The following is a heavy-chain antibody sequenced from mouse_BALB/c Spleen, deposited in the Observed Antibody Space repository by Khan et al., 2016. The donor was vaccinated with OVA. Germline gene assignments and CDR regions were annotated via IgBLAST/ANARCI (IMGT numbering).Heavy chain of an antibody. V-gene: IGHV1-77*01. CDR3: ARSYYGAGFAY. D-gene: IGHD1-1*01. CDR2: LYPGSGRT. Sequence: QVQLQQSGPELMKPGASVKMSCKASGYIFIDYVISWVKQRTGQGLEWIGELYPGSGRTYYNERFKGKATLTADKSSNTAYMQLSSLTSEDSAVYFCARSYYGAGFAYWGQGTPVTVSA. J-gene: IGHJ3*01. CDR1: GYIFIDYV.